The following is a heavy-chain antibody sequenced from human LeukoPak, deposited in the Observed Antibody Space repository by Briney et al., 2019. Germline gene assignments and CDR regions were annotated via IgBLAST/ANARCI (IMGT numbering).Heavy chain of an antibody. J-gene: IGHJ4*02. V-gene: IGHV3-48*02. Sequence: GGSLRLSCVGSGFRLIDYNMNWVRQSPGKGLEWLGCIGAISTMLHYADSVKGRFTISRDDAKNSLYLQMNSLRHDDTAVYYCARDTPVPTIIPGVWGQGTLVAVSS. CDR3: ARDTPVPTIIPGV. CDR1: GFRLIDYN. D-gene: IGHD2-2*01. CDR2: IGAISTML.